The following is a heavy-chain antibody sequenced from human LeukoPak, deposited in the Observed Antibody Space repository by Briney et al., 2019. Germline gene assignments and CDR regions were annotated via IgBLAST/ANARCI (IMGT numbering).Heavy chain of an antibody. D-gene: IGHD2-15*01. CDR3: ARAGYCNGGSCYLAY. CDR1: GGSFSGYY. CDR2: INHRGST. V-gene: IGHV4-34*01. Sequence: SETLSLTCAVYGGSFSGYYWSWIRQPPGKGLEWIGEINHRGSTNYNPSLKSRVTISVDTSKNQFSLKLSSVTAAETAVYYCARAGYCNGGSCYLAYWGQGALVTVSS. J-gene: IGHJ4*02.